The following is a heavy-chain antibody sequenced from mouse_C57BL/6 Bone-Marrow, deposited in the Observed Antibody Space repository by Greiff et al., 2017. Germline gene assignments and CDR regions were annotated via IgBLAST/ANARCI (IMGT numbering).Heavy chain of an antibody. V-gene: IGHV14-3*01. D-gene: IGHD2-5*01. J-gene: IGHJ2*01. CDR1: GFNIKNTY. Sequence: EVKVVESVAELVRPGASVKLSCTASGFNIKNTYMHWVKQRPEQGLEWIGRIDPANGNTKYAPKFQGKATITADTSSNTAYLQLSSLTSEDTAIYYCARRIVTTYYFDYWGQGTTLTVSS. CDR2: IDPANGNT. CDR3: ARRIVTTYYFDY.